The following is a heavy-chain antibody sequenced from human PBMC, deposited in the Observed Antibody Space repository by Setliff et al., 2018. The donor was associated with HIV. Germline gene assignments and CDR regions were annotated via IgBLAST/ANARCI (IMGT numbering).Heavy chain of an antibody. V-gene: IGHV4-31*01. J-gene: IGHJ3*02. Sequence: TLSLTCTVSGGSISSGGYYWSWIRQHPGKGLEWIGYIYYSGSTYYNPSLKSQVTISVDTSKNQFSLKLSSVTAADTAVYYCAREGGYYYDSSGYSPHDAFDIWGQGTMVTVSS. CDR3: AREGGYYYDSSGYSPHDAFDI. CDR2: IYYSGST. D-gene: IGHD3-22*01. CDR1: GGSISSGGYY.